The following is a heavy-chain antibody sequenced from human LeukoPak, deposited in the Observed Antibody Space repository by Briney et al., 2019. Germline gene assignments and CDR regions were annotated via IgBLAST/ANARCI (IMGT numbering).Heavy chain of an antibody. CDR1: NGSIGSYY. J-gene: IGHJ6*02. CDR2: IYYSGST. CDR3: AREVVGATTIEYYYYGMDV. D-gene: IGHD1-26*01. Sequence: PSETLSLTCTVSNGSIGSYYWSWIRQPPGKGLEWIGYIYYSGSTYYNPSLKSRVTISVDTSKNQFSLKLSSVTAADTAVYYCAREVVGATTIEYYYYGMDVWGQGTTVTVSS. V-gene: IGHV4-59*12.